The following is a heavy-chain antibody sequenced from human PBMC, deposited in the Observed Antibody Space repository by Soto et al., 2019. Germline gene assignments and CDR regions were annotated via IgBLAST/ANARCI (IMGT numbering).Heavy chain of an antibody. Sequence: HPGGSLRLSCAASGFTFSSYAMSWVRQAPGKGLEWVSAISGSGGSTYYADSVKGRFTISRDNSKNTLYLQMNSLRAEDTAVYYCAKGGPRSRGATLLNWFDPWGQGTLVTVSS. D-gene: IGHD1-26*01. CDR1: GFTFSSYA. CDR3: AKGGPRSRGATLLNWFDP. V-gene: IGHV3-23*01. J-gene: IGHJ5*02. CDR2: ISGSGGST.